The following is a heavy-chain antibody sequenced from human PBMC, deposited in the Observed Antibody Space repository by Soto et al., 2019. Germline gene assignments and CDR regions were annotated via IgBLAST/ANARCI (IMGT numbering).Heavy chain of an antibody. CDR3: AKVTEPVVTAIPHYYFDY. CDR1: GFTFSSYA. D-gene: IGHD2-21*02. V-gene: IGHV3-23*01. J-gene: IGHJ4*02. Sequence: GGSLRLSCAASGFTFSSYAMSWVRQAPGKGLEWVSAISGSGGSTYYADSVKGRFTISRDNSKNTLYLQMNSLRAEDTAVYYCAKVTEPVVTAIPHYYFDYWGQGTLVTVSS. CDR2: ISGSGGST.